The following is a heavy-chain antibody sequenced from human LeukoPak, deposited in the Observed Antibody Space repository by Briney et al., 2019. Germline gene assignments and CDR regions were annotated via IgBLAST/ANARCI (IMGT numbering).Heavy chain of an antibody. J-gene: IGHJ4*02. D-gene: IGHD2-2*01. Sequence: PSETLSLTCTVSGGSISGYYWSWIRQPPGKGLECIGYIFYSGSTNYNPSFKSRVSISVDTSKNQFSLKLSSVTAEDTAVYYCSRTYCTSSSCYYFDYWGQGTLVTLSS. CDR3: SRTYCTSSSCYYFDY. CDR1: GGSISGYY. V-gene: IGHV4-59*12. CDR2: IFYSGST.